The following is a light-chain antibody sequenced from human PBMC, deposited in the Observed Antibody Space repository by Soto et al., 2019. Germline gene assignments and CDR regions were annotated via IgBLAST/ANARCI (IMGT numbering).Light chain of an antibody. CDR2: DVS. Sequence: QSALTQPASVSGSPGQSITISCTGTSSDVGGYNYVSWYQQHPGKAPQLMIYDVSSRPSGVSLRFSGSKSGNTASLTISGLQTDDEAYYFCSSYTAITATRVFGGGTKLTVL. CDR3: SSYTAITATRV. J-gene: IGLJ2*01. CDR1: SSDVGGYNY. V-gene: IGLV2-14*03.